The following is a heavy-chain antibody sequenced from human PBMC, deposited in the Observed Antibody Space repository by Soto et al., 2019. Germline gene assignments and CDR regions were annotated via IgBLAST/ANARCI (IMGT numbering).Heavy chain of an antibody. J-gene: IGHJ4*02. CDR3: ARERFAGDLPYYFDY. CDR2: IYYSGST. D-gene: IGHD3-10*01. CDR1: GGSISSGGYY. Sequence: SETLSLTCTVSGGSISSGGYYWSWIRQHPGKGLEWIGYIYYSGSTYYNPSLKSRVTISVDTSKNQFSLKLSSVTAADTAVYYCARERFAGDLPYYFDYWGKGTLVTVSS. V-gene: IGHV4-31*03.